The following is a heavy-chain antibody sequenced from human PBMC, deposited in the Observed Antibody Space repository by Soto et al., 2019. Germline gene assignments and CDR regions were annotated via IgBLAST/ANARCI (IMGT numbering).Heavy chain of an antibody. Sequence: KPSETLSLTCTVSGGSVTNSSYYWGWIRQSPGKWLEWIGRVYYRGRSYSKSSVKSRVTISVDTSKNRFSLSLNSVTASDTAVYFCVSQRTTVPTQAYFDYWGPGARVTVSS. CDR1: GGSVTNSSYY. J-gene: IGHJ4*02. D-gene: IGHD4-17*01. V-gene: IGHV4-39*01. CDR2: VYYRGRS. CDR3: VSQRTTVPTQAYFDY.